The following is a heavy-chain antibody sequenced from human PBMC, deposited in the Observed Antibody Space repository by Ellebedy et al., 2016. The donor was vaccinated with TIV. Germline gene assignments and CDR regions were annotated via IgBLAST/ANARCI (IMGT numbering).Heavy chain of an antibody. D-gene: IGHD4-17*01. CDR3: AHGGRDGDLTWYVDL. Sequence: SGPTLVTPTQTLTLTCTFSGFSLSTSGVGVRWLRQPPGKALEWLAPIYSDDDKRYSPSPKSRPTVTTDTSKNQVVLTITNMDPVDTATYYYAHGGRDGDLTWYVDLWGRGTLVTVPS. CDR1: GFSLSTSGVG. J-gene: IGHJ2*01. CDR2: IYSDDDK. V-gene: IGHV2-5*02.